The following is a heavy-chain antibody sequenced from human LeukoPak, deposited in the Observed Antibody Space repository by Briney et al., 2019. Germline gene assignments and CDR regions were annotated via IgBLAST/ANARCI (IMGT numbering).Heavy chain of an antibody. J-gene: IGHJ4*02. CDR2: INHSGST. V-gene: IGHV4-34*01. CDR3: ARQSGSGYFDY. CDR1: GGSFCGYY. Sequence: SETLSLTCAVYGGSFCGYYWSWIRQPPGKGLEWIGEINHSGSTNYNPSLKSRVTISVDTSKNQFSLKLSSVTAADTAVYYCARQSGSGYFDYWGQGTLVTVSS. D-gene: IGHD3-10*01.